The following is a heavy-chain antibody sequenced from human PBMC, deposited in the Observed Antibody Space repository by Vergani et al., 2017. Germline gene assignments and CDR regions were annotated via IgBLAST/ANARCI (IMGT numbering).Heavy chain of an antibody. CDR2: VSFRGDT. CDR3: ARTYYYDSSGYYYFDY. D-gene: IGHD3-22*01. CDR1: GASVNSYY. V-gene: IGHV4-59*02. J-gene: IGHJ4*02. Sequence: QVQLQVSGPGLVKPSETLSLTCTVSGASVNSYYWSWIRQPPGKGLEWMGYVSFRGDTLYDPSVKGRMTISLNTSSNQFSLYLTSVTAADTAVYYCARTYYYDSSGYYYFDYWGQGTLVTVSS.